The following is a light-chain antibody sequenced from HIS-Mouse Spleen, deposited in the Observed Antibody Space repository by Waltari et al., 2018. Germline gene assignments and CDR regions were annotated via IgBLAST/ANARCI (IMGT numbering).Light chain of an antibody. V-gene: IGLV2-18*02. CDR2: EVS. CDR1: SSNIGSNY. CDR3: SSYTSSSTF. Sequence: QSVLTQPPSASGTPGQRVTISCSGSSSNIGSNYVYWYQQLPGTAPKLIIYEVSDRPSGVSNRFSGSKSGNTASLTISGLQAEDEADYYCSSYTSSSTFFGTGTKVTVL. J-gene: IGLJ1*01.